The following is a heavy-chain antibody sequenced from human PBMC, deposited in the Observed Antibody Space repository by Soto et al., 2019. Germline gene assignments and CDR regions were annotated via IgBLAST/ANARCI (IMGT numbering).Heavy chain of an antibody. Sequence: GGSLRLSCAASGFTFSSYAMHWVRQAPGKGLEWVAVISYDGSNTYYADSVKGRFTISRDNSKNTLYLQMNSLRAEDTAVYYCAKGARYFDYIQFGFWGQGTLVTVSS. J-gene: IGHJ5*01. CDR3: AKGARYFDYIQFGF. D-gene: IGHD3-9*01. V-gene: IGHV3-30-3*01. CDR1: GFTFSSYA. CDR2: ISYDGSNT.